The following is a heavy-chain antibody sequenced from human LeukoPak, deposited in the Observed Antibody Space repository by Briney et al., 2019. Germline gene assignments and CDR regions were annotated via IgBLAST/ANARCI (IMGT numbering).Heavy chain of an antibody. J-gene: IGHJ4*02. V-gene: IGHV3-30*04. CDR3: ARAKYSGTYGGFDY. CDR1: GFTFSSYA. CDR2: ISYDGSNK. Sequence: GGSLRLSCAASGFTFSSYAMHWVRQAPGKGLEWVAVISYDGSNKYYADSVKGRFTISRDNSKNTLYLQMNSLRAEDTAVYYCARAKYSGTYGGFDYWGQGTLVTVSS. D-gene: IGHD1-26*01.